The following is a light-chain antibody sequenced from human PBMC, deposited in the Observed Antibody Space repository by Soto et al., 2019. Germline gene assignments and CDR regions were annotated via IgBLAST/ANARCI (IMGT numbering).Light chain of an antibody. CDR1: QSVSSN. V-gene: IGKV3-15*01. J-gene: IGKJ4*01. CDR3: QQYSSWPLT. CDR2: DAS. Sequence: EILMTQSPATLSVSPGERATLSCRASQSVSSNLAWYQQKPGKAPRLLIYDASTRATGIPARFSGSGSGTEFTLTISSLQSEDFAVYYCQQYSSWPLTFGGGTKLEIK.